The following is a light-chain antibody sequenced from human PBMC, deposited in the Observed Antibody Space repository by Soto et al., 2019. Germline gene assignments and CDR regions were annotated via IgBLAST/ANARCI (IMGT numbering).Light chain of an antibody. CDR3: QQYNNWPPVT. J-gene: IGKJ5*01. V-gene: IGKV3-15*01. Sequence: EIGMTQSPATLSVSPGERATLSCGASQSVGSNLAWYQQKAGQAPRPLVYGASTRATGIPARFSGSGSATEFTLTISSLQSEDFALYYCQQYNNWPPVTFGQGTRLEIK. CDR1: QSVGSN. CDR2: GAS.